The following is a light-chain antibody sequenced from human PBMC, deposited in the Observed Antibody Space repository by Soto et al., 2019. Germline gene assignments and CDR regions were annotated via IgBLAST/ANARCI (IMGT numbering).Light chain of an antibody. Sequence: QSALTQPASVSASPGQSITISCTGTSSDVGGYNYVSWYQQHPGKAPKLMIYEVSNRPSGVSNRFSGSKSGNTASLTISGLQAEDEADYYCSSYTSSSTAAVFGGGTQLTVL. CDR1: SSDVGGYNY. CDR3: SSYTSSSTAAV. J-gene: IGLJ7*01. CDR2: EVS. V-gene: IGLV2-14*01.